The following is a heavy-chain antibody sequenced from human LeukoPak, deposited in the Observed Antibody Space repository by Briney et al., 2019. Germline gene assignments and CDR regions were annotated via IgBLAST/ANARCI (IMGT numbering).Heavy chain of an antibody. J-gene: IGHJ4*02. CDR2: ISYDGSNK. CDR1: GFTFSSYA. V-gene: IGHV3-30-3*01. Sequence: GGSLRLSCAASGFTFSSYAMHWVRQAPGKGLEWVAVISYDGSNKYYADSVKGRFTISRDNSKNTLYLQMNSLRAEDTAVYYCAKDGRFGELDYWGQGTLVTVSS. D-gene: IGHD3-10*01. CDR3: AKDGRFGELDY.